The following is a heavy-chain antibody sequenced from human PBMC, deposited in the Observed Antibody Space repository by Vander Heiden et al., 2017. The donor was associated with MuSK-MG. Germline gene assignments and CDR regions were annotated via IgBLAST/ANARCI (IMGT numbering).Heavy chain of an antibody. CDR3: AREGSYGSGSYYNVPWFDP. J-gene: IGHJ5*02. V-gene: IGHV1-69*01. CDR2: IIPIFGTA. CDR1: GGTFSSYA. Sequence: QVQLVQSGAEVKKPGSSVKVSCKASGGTFSSYAISWVRQAPGQGLEWMGGIIPIFGTANYAQKFQGRVTITADESTSTAYMELSSLRSEDTAVYYCAREGSYGSGSYYNVPWFDPWGQGTLVTVSS. D-gene: IGHD3-10*01.